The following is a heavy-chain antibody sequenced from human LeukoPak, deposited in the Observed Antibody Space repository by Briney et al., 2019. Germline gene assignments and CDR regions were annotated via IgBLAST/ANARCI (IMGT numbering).Heavy chain of an antibody. J-gene: IGHJ5*02. CDR3: ARDSGTTGEVKFDP. V-gene: IGHV4-39*02. CDR1: GGSISSRPYC. CDR2: FYYSGST. D-gene: IGHD3-10*01. Sequence: PSETLYLTCTVSGGSISSRPYCWGWIRQPPGKGLEWLGNFYYSGSTYYKPSLKSRVTISVDTSKNQISLKLSSVTAADTAVYYCARDSGTTGEVKFDPWGQGTLVTVSS.